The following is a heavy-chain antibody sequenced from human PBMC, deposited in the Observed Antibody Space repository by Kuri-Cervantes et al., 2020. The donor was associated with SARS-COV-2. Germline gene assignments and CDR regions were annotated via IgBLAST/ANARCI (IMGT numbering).Heavy chain of an antibody. CDR3: ARDLGYYDSSGYYYYYMDV. CDR1: GGSISSHY. J-gene: IGHJ6*03. D-gene: IGHD3-22*01. CDR2: IYYSGST. Sequence: SETLSLTCTVSGGSISSHYWSWIRQPPGKGLECIGYIYYSGSTNYNPSLKSRVTISVDTSKNQFSLKLSSVTAADTSVYYCARDLGYYDSSGYYYYYMDVWGKGTTVTVSS. V-gene: IGHV4-59*11.